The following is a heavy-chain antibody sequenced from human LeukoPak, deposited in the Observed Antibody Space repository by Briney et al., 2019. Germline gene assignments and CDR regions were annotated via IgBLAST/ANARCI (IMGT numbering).Heavy chain of an antibody. CDR3: ARAVNSETVDY. D-gene: IGHD3-10*01. CDR1: GYSISSGYY. CDR2: IYYSGST. Sequence: SETLSLTCSVSGYSISSGYYWGWIRQPPGKGLEWIGYIYYSGSTNYNPSLKSRVTISVDTSKNQFSLKLSSVTAADTAVYYCARAVNSETVDYWGQGTLVTVSS. V-gene: IGHV4-38-2*02. J-gene: IGHJ4*02.